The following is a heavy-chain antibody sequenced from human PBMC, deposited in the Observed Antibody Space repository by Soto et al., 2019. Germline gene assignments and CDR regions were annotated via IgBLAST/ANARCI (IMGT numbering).Heavy chain of an antibody. D-gene: IGHD3-9*01. CDR1: GFTFSSYA. Sequence: QVQLVESGGGVVQPGRSLRLSCAASGFTFSSYAIHWVRQAPGKGLEWVAVISNDGSNKYYADSVKGRFTISRDNSGNTLYLQVNSLRAEDTAVYYCAKGQADWYGRFDCWGQGTLVTVSS. CDR2: ISNDGSNK. V-gene: IGHV3-30*18. J-gene: IGHJ4*02. CDR3: AKGQADWYGRFDC.